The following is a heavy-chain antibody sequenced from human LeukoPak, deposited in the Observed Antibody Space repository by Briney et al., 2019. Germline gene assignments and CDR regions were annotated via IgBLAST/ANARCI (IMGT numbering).Heavy chain of an antibody. J-gene: IGHJ5*02. CDR1: GYTFTSYG. V-gene: IGHV1-69*05. D-gene: IGHD6-13*01. CDR2: IIPIFGTA. Sequence: GASVKVSCKASGYTFTSYGISWVRQAPGQGLEWMGGIIPIFGTANYAQKFQGRVTITTDESTSTAYMELSSLRSEDTAVYYCARALGSSFTFDPWGQGTLVTVSS. CDR3: ARALGSSFTFDP.